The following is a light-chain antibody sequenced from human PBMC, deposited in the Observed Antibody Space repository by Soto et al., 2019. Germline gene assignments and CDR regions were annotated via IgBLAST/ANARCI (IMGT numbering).Light chain of an antibody. CDR2: DTS. CDR3: ILVYSDGVV. V-gene: IGLV7-46*01. J-gene: IGLJ2*01. CDR1: TGAVTSGHY. Sequence: QAVVTQEPSLTVSPGGTVTLTCGSSTGAVTSGHYPYWFQQKPGQAPRTLIYDTSNKHSWTPARFSGSLLGGKAALTLSGAQPEDEAEYYCILVYSDGVVFGGGTQLTVL.